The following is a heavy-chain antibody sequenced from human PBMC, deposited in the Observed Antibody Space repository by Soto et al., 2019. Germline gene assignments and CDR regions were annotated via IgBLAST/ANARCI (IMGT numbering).Heavy chain of an antibody. J-gene: IGHJ4*01. D-gene: IGHD3-10*01. CDR1: GFTISNYG. CDR3: AKPAGYYGSGNFPFGY. CDR2: GSYDGSKK. Sequence: GGSLRLSCAASGFTISNYGMHWVRQAPGKGLEWVAIGSYDGSKKYYADSVKGRFTISRDNSKNTLYLQMNSLRAEDTAVYYCAKPAGYYGSGNFPFGYWGQGTRVTVSS. V-gene: IGHV3-30*18.